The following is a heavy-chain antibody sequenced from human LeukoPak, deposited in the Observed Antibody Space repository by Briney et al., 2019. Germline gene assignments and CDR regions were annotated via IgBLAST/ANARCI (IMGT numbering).Heavy chain of an antibody. V-gene: IGHV4-59*01. CDR2: IYYSGST. CDR1: GGSISSYY. CDR3: ARAGIAAAGSFDY. D-gene: IGHD6-13*01. J-gene: IGHJ4*02. Sequence: SETLSLTCTVSGGSISSYYWSWIRQPPGKGLEWIGYIYYSGSTNYNPSLKSRITISVDTSKNQFSLKLSSVTAADTAVYHCARAGIAAAGSFDYWGQGTLVTVSS.